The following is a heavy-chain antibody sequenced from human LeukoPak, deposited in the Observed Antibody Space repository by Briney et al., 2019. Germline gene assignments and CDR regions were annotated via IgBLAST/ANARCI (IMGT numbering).Heavy chain of an antibody. D-gene: IGHD3-10*01. J-gene: IGHJ4*02. V-gene: IGHV3-21*01. Sequence: GGSLRLSCAASGFTFSSYSMNCVRQAPGKGLEWVSSISSSSSYIYYADSVKGRFTISRDNAKNSLYLQMNSLRAEDTAVYYCATVASSGFVYWGQGTLVTVSS. CDR3: ATVASSGFVY. CDR2: ISSSSSYI. CDR1: GFTFSSYS.